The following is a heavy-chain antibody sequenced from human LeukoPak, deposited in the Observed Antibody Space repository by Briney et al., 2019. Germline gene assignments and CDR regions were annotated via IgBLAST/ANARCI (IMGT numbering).Heavy chain of an antibody. Sequence: SGTLSLTCTVSGGSISSSASYWGWIRQPPGKGLEWIGTFYYSGSTYYNPSLKSRATISVDTSKNHFSLKLTSVTAADTAVYYCARQGLYSGYYFDYWGQGTLVTVSS. CDR1: GGSISSSASY. CDR2: FYYSGST. J-gene: IGHJ4*02. V-gene: IGHV4-39*01. CDR3: ARQGLYSGYYFDY. D-gene: IGHD5-12*01.